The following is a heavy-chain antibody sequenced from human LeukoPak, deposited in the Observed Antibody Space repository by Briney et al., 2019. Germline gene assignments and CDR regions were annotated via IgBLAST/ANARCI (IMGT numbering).Heavy chain of an antibody. CDR1: GYTFTGYY. CDR2: INPNSGGT. J-gene: IGHJ4*02. V-gene: IGHV1-2*02. D-gene: IGHD3-22*01. Sequence: ASVKVSCKASGYTFTGYYMHWVRQAPGQGLEWMGWINPNSGGTNYAQKFQGRVTMTRDTSISTAYMELSRLRSDDTAVYYCARARDNYYDSSGYYYWGQGTLVTVSS. CDR3: ARARDNYYDSSGYYY.